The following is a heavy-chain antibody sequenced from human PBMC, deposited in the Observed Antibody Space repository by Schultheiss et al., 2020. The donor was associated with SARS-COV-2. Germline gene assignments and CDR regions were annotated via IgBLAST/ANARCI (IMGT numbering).Heavy chain of an antibody. V-gene: IGHV3-30-3*01. Sequence: GGSLRLSCAASGFTFSSYAMSWVRQAPGKGLEWVAVISYDGSNKYYADSVKGRFTISRDNSKNTLYLQMNSLRAEDTAVYYCARDLQTSFYYDSSGYHFDYWGQGTLVTVSS. CDR2: ISYDGSNK. D-gene: IGHD3-22*01. J-gene: IGHJ4*02. CDR3: ARDLQTSFYYDSSGYHFDY. CDR1: GFTFSSYA.